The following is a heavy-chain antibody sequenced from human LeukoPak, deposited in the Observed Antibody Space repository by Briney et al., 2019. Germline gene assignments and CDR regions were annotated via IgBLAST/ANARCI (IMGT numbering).Heavy chain of an antibody. CDR2: IYHSGST. Sequence: SETLSLTCAVSGYSISSGYYWGWIRQPPGKGLEWIGSIYHSGSTYYNPSLKSRVTISVDTSKNQFSLKLSSVTAADTAVYYCARQRFSGSYFLNYWGQGTLVTVSP. CDR3: ARQRFSGSYFLNY. D-gene: IGHD1-26*01. V-gene: IGHV4-38-2*01. CDR1: GYSISSGYY. J-gene: IGHJ4*02.